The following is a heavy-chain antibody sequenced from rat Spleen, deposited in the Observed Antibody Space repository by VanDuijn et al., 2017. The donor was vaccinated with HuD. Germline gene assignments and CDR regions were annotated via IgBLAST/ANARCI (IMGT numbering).Heavy chain of an antibody. Sequence: EVQLQESGPGLVKPSQSLSLTCSVTGYSITSSYRWNWIRKFPGNKLEWMGYVNSAGSTNYNPSLKSRISITRDTSKNQFFLQVDSVTTEDTATYYCARSDGVHYYLPLVDWGQGILVTVSS. CDR3: ARSDGVHYYLPLVD. CDR2: VNSAGST. D-gene: IGHD1-1*01. J-gene: IGHJ3*01. CDR1: GYSITSSYR. V-gene: IGHV3-3*01.